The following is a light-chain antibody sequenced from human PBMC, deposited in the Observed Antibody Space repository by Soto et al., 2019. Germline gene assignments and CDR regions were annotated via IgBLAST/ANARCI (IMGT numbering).Light chain of an antibody. Sequence: DIQLTQSPSFLSASVGDRVTITCRASQGISSYLAWYQQKPGKAPKLLIYGASTLQSGVPSRFSGSGSGTEFTLTIGSLQPEDFETYYCQQFNSYPYTFGQGTELEIK. V-gene: IGKV1-9*01. J-gene: IGKJ2*01. CDR1: QGISSY. CDR2: GAS. CDR3: QQFNSYPYT.